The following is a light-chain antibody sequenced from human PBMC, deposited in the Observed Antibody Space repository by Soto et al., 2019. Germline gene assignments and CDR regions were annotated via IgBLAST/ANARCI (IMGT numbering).Light chain of an antibody. CDR2: GNS. V-gene: IGLV1-40*01. J-gene: IGLJ2*01. Sequence: QSVLTQPPSVSGAPGQRVTISCTGSSSNIGAGYDVHWYQQLPGTAPKLLIYGNSNRPSGVPDRFPGSKSGTSASLAITGLQAEDEADYYCQSYDSSLYVVFGGGTKLTVL. CDR3: QSYDSSLYVV. CDR1: SSNIGAGYD.